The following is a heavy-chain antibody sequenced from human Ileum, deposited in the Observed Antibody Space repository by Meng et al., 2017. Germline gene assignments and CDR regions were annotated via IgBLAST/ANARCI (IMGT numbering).Heavy chain of an antibody. D-gene: IGHD3-22*01. V-gene: IGHV3-74*01. CDR2: INRDGTRA. CDR3: ARGGVTYYYDSGGYT. CDR1: GFTFSKYW. Sequence: GGSLRLSCEASGFTFSKYWMHWVRQGPGKGLVWVSRINRDGTRASYADSVERRFTISRDNGKNMVFLQMSDLRAEDTAVYFCARGGVTYYYDSGGYTWGQGTLVTVSS. J-gene: IGHJ4*02.